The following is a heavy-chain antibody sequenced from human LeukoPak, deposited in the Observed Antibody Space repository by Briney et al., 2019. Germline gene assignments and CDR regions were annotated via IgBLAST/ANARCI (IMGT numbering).Heavy chain of an antibody. V-gene: IGHV3-23*01. CDR3: AKGAYYGD. Sequence: PGGSLRLSCAASGFMFNNHGMNWVRQAPGKGLEWLSTISGSGGNTYYADSVKGRFTISRDNSKNTLYLQMNSLRVEDTAIYYCAKGAYYGDWGQGTLVTVSS. D-gene: IGHD3-3*01. CDR2: ISGSGGNT. CDR1: GFMFNNHG. J-gene: IGHJ4*02.